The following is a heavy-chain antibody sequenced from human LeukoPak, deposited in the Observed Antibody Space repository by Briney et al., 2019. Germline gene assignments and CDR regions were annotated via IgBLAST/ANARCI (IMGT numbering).Heavy chain of an antibody. Sequence: GESLKISCQGSGDTFPNYCIAWVRQVPGKGLECVGIIYAGGSDTRYSPSFQGQVTSSADKSISTAYRQWSRLKASDTAMYYCARHVDYYDSSGPFDSWGRGPLVTASS. CDR3: ARHVDYYDSSGPFDS. CDR2: IYAGGSDT. D-gene: IGHD3-22*01. V-gene: IGHV5-51*01. CDR1: GDTFPNYC. J-gene: IGHJ4*02.